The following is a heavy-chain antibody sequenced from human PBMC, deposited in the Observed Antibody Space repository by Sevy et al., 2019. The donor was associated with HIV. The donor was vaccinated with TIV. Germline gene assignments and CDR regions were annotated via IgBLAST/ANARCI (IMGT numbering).Heavy chain of an antibody. CDR1: GFTFSVYW. J-gene: IGHJ4*02. V-gene: IGHV3-7*04. D-gene: IGHD5-18*01. CDR3: VGGGVGGYSYSLDY. Sequence: GGSLRLSCAASGFTFSVYWMSWVRQAPGKGLEWVATMKEDGSEKYYVDSVKGRFTISRDNAKNSLYLQMNSLRAEDRAGFDCVGGGVGGYSYSLDYWGQGTLVTVSS. CDR2: MKEDGSEK.